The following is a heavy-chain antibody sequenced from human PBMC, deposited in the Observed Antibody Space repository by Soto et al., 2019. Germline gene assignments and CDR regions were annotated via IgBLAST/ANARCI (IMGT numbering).Heavy chain of an antibody. CDR3: TTDAGAPYCTGGRCFYYYYYYGMDV. CDR1: GFTFTDVW. J-gene: IGHJ6*02. Sequence: PGGSLRLSCEASGFTFTDVWMTWVRQAPGKGLEWVGRIKTNTEGGTTDYAAPVKGRFVISRDDSENMLYLQMNSLKTEDTAVYYCTTDAGAPYCTGGRCFYYYYYYGMDVWGQGTTVTVSS. CDR2: IKTNTEGGTT. V-gene: IGHV3-15*07. D-gene: IGHD2-15*01.